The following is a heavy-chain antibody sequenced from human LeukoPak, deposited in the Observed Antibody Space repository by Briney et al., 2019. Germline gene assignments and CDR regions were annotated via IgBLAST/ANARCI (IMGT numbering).Heavy chain of an antibody. Sequence: SETLSLTCAVYGGSFSGYYWSWIRQPPRKGLEWIGEINHSGSTNYNPSLKSRVTISVDTSKNQFSLKLSSVTAADTAVYYCARDYYDSSGYYIDYWGQGTLVTVSS. D-gene: IGHD3-22*01. CDR3: ARDYYDSSGYYIDY. J-gene: IGHJ4*02. V-gene: IGHV4-34*01. CDR2: INHSGST. CDR1: GGSFSGYY.